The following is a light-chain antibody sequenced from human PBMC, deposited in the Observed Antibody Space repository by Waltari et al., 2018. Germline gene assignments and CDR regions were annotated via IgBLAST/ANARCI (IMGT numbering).Light chain of an antibody. J-gene: IGLJ3*02. Sequence: QSALTQPRSVSGSPGQSVTISCTGTSSDVGGYNYVSWYQQHPDKAPKLIIYDINKRPAGGPVCFSCSKAGHTASLTISGLQAEDEADYYCCSYVASNIYWVFGGGTKLTVL. CDR1: SSDVGGYNY. V-gene: IGLV2-11*01. CDR3: CSYVASNIYWV. CDR2: DIN.